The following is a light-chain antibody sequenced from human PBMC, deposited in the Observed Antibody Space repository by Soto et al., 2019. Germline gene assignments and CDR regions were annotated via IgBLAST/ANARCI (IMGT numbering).Light chain of an antibody. CDR1: QSVSRY. J-gene: IGKJ4*01. CDR3: QQRSDWPLT. V-gene: IGKV3-11*01. CDR2: DAS. Sequence: EIVLTQSPVTLSLSPGERATLSCRASQSVSRYLAWYQLKPGQPPRLLIYDASKRATGVPARFSGSGSGTDFTLTISSLEPEDFAVYYCQQRSDWPLTFGGGTDVEI.